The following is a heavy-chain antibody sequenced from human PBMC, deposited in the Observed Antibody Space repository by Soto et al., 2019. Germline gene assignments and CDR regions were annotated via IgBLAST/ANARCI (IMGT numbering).Heavy chain of an antibody. CDR1: GGSIDSNHYY. J-gene: IGHJ4*02. Sequence: SETLSLTCIVSGGSIDSNHYYWGWVRQPPGKGLEWIASISYLGTTYYSPSLKSRVIKSIDTSRNQFSLKLTSVTAADTAMYFCARQKLDVPAFFDYSGQGTLVTVSS. CDR3: ARQKLDVPAFFDY. CDR2: ISYLGTT. V-gene: IGHV4-39*01. D-gene: IGHD1-7*01.